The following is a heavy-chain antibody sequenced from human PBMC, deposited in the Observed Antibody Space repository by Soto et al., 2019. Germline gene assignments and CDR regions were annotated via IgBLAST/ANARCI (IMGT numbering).Heavy chain of an antibody. CDR2: IPQDGVDG. D-gene: IGHD2-21*02. CDR1: GFTFSMYS. Sequence: RRLSCEVSGFTFSMYSMSWVRQSSGKGLEWVAKIPQDGVDGHYADSVKGRFTISRDNGKNSLYLQLNNLRAEDTAVYYCARDHLILPAHDFFYGSDVWGRGATVTVSS. CDR3: ARDHLILPAHDFFYGSDV. J-gene: IGHJ6*02. V-gene: IGHV3-7*03.